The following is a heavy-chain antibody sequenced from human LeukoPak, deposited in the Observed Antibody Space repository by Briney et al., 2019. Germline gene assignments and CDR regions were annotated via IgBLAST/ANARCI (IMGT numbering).Heavy chain of an antibody. CDR3: ASWYSSTRTNWFDP. J-gene: IGHJ5*02. V-gene: IGHV4-39*01. CDR2: IYYRGST. D-gene: IGHD6-13*01. Sequence: SETLSLTCTVSGGSISSSSYYWGLIRQPPGKGLEWIGSIYYRGSTYYNPSLKGRVTISVDTSKNQFSLKLSSVTAADTAVYYCASWYSSTRTNWFDPWGQGTLVTVSS. CDR1: GGSISSSSYY.